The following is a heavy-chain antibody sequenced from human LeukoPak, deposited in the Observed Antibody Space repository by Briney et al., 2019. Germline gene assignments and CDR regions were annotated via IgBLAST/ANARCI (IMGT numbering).Heavy chain of an antibody. CDR1: GGSISSYY. Sequence: SETLSLTCTVSGGSISSYYWSWIRQPAGKGLEWIGRIYTSGSTNYNPSLKSRVTISVDTSKNQFSLKLSSVTAADTAVYYCARRDIVVVPAAYNWFDPWGQGTLVTVSS. D-gene: IGHD2-2*01. CDR3: ARRDIVVVPAAYNWFDP. J-gene: IGHJ5*02. V-gene: IGHV4-4*07. CDR2: IYTSGST.